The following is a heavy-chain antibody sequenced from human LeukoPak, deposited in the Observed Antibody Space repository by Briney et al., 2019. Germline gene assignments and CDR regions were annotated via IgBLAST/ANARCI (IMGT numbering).Heavy chain of an antibody. CDR1: GFSFSTYN. J-gene: IGHJ4*02. D-gene: IGHD3-3*01. CDR3: ARVLRDYYFDY. V-gene: IGHV3-21*01. CDR2: ITMSSTYI. Sequence: GGSLRLSCAASGFSFSTYNMNWVRQAPGKGLEWVSSITMSSTYIYHADSVKGRFTISRDNAKNSLFLQMNGLRAEDTAVYYCARVLRDYYFDYWGQGTLVTVSS.